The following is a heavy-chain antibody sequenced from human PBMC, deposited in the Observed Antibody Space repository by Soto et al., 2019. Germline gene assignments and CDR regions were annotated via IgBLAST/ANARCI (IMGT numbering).Heavy chain of an antibody. J-gene: IGHJ4*02. CDR1: GFTFNNYA. Sequence: GGSLRLSCAASGFTFNNYAMGWVRQAPGKGLEWVSAITGGGSDTYYVDSVKGRFTISRDNSKNTVYLQMNSLRAEDTAIYYCAKLGSSSWSPHYYFDYWGQGTLVTVSS. CDR2: ITGGGSDT. V-gene: IGHV3-23*01. D-gene: IGHD2-2*01. CDR3: AKLGSSSWSPHYYFDY.